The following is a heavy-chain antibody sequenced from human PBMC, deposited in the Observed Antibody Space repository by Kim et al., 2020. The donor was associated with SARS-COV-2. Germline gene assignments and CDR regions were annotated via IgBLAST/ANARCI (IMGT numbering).Heavy chain of an antibody. D-gene: IGHD3-3*01. V-gene: IGHV3-30*18. CDR2: IAYDGDQI. J-gene: IGHJ4*02. Sequence: GGSLRLSCEGSGFTFSSYGLHWVRQAPGKGLEWVAFIAYDGDQIHYADSVKGRFTVSRDNSKNTVYLQMNSLRVEDTAVYFCAKRPGVWSGFWGIGYWGRETRVTVSS. CDR1: GFTFSSYG. CDR3: AKRPGVWSGFWGIGY.